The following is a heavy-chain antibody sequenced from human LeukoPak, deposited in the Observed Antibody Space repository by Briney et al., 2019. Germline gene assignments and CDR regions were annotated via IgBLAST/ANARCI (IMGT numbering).Heavy chain of an antibody. CDR1: GFTFSNYW. CDR3: ARALDSSSSRYQAFEE. CDR2: IKQDESEK. V-gene: IGHV3-7*01. D-gene: IGHD2-2*01. Sequence: PGGSLRLSCPASGFTFSNYWMSWVRQAPGKGLEWVANIKQDESEKYYVDSVKGRFTISRDNAKSSLYLQMNSLRAEDTAVDYCARALDSSSSRYQAFEEWGQGTLVTVSS. J-gene: IGHJ4*02.